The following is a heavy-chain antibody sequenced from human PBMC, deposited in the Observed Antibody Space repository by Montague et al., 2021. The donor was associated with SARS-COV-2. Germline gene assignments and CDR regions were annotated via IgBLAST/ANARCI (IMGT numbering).Heavy chain of an antibody. CDR2: ISYDGSNK. V-gene: IGHV3-30-3*01. CDR3: ARVIGGYYGMDV. CDR1: GFTFSSYA. D-gene: IGHD1-26*01. Sequence: SLRLSCAASGFTFSSYAMHRVRQAPGKGLEWVAVISYDGSNKYYADSVKGRFTISRDNSKNTLYLQMNSLRAEDTAVYYCARVIGGYYGMDVWGQGTTVTVSS. J-gene: IGHJ6*02.